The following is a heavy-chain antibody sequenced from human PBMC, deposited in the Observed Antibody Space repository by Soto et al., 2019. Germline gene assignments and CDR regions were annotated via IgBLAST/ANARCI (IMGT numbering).Heavy chain of an antibody. CDR3: AKDPGYSYGLGYYYYYGMDV. CDR1: GFTFSSYG. Sequence: PGGSLRLSCAASGFTFSSYGMHWVRQAPGKGLEWVAVISYDGSNKYYADSVKGRFTISRDNSKNTLYLQMNSLRAEDTAVYYYAKDPGYSYGLGYYYYYGMDVWGQGTTVTVSS. J-gene: IGHJ6*02. CDR2: ISYDGSNK. D-gene: IGHD5-18*01. V-gene: IGHV3-30*18.